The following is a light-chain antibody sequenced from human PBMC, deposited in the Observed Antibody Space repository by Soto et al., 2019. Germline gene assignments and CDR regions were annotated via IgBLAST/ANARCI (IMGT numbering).Light chain of an antibody. V-gene: IGKV3-15*01. CDR2: SAS. CDR3: HQGHNWPLT. CDR1: QSISTE. J-gene: IGKJ2*01. Sequence: EIVMTQSPATLSVSPGERATLSCRASQSISTELAWYQQKPGQPPRLLIYSASTRATGVPARFTGSGSGSECTLTISGLQSEDFAVYYCHQGHNWPLTFGQGTRLEI.